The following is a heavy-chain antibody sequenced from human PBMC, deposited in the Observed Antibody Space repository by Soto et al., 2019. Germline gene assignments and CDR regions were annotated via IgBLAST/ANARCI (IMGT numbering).Heavy chain of an antibody. CDR2: IYYSGST. CDR3: ARDSRTTVLAGGFDI. J-gene: IGHJ3*02. D-gene: IGHD4-17*01. Sequence: QVQLQESGPGLVKPSQTLSLTCTVSGGSISSGGYYWSWIRQHPGKGLEWIGYIYYSGSTYYNPYIKSRVTISVVTSKNQFSLKLSSVTAADTAVYYCARDSRTTVLAGGFDIWGQGTMVTVSS. V-gene: IGHV4-31*03. CDR1: GGSISSGGYY.